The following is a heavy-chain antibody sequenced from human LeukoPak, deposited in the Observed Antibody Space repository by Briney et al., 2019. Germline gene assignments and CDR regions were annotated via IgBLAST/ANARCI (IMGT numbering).Heavy chain of an antibody. D-gene: IGHD3-22*01. Sequence: PSETLSLTCAVYGGSFSGYYWSWIRQPPGKGLEWIGEINHSGSTNYNPSLKSRVTISVDTSKNQFSLKLSSVTAADTAVYYCARDASRGDSSRHDYWGQGTLVTVSS. CDR1: GGSFSGYY. CDR3: ARDASRGDSSRHDY. V-gene: IGHV4-34*01. J-gene: IGHJ4*02. CDR2: INHSGST.